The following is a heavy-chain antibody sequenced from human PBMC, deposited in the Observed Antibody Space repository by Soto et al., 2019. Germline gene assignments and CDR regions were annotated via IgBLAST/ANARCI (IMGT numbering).Heavy chain of an antibody. Sequence: SETLSLTCTVSGGSISSYYWSWIRQPPGKGLEWIGYIYYRGSTNYNPSLKSRVTISVDTSKNQFSLKLSSVTAADTAVYYCASDSSGYFDDAFDIWGQGTMVNVSS. J-gene: IGHJ3*02. V-gene: IGHV4-59*01. D-gene: IGHD3-22*01. CDR3: ASDSSGYFDDAFDI. CDR2: IYYRGST. CDR1: GGSISSYY.